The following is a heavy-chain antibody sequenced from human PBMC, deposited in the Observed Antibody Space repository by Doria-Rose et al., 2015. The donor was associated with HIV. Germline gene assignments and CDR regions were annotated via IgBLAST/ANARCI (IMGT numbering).Heavy chain of an antibody. D-gene: IGHD6-13*01. CDR2: ICSDDER. CDR1: GVSLSSPGMG. CDR3: ARIKSSRWYHKYYFDF. J-gene: IGHJ4*02. Sequence: QLTLEESGPVLVKPTETLTLTCTVSGVSLSSPGMGVSWIRQPPGYALEWLANICSDDERSYITSLKSRLTISRGTPKSQVVLTMTDMDPVDTATYYCARIKSSRWYHKYYFDFWGQGTLVIVSA. V-gene: IGHV2-26*01.